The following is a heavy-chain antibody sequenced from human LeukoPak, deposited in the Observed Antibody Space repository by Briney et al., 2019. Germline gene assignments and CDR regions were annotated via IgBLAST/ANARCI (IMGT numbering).Heavy chain of an antibody. J-gene: IGHJ5*02. V-gene: IGHV3-21*01. CDR3: ARERHYGWFDP. CDR1: EFTFSNYK. CDR2: ISSGSGYG. Sequence: PGGSLRLSCAASEFTFSNYKMNWVRQAPGKGLEWVSSISSGSGYGRYADSVKGRFTISRDNAKKSLFLQMDSLRVEDTAVYYCARERHYGWFDPWGQGTLVTVSS. D-gene: IGHD4-17*01.